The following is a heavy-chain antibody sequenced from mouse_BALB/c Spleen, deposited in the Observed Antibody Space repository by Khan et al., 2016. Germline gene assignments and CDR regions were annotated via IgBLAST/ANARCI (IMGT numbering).Heavy chain of an antibody. V-gene: IGHV1-80*01. CDR1: GYAFSSYW. J-gene: IGHJ3*01. Sequence: QVRLQQSGAELVRPGPSVKISCKVTGYAFSSYWMYWLKQRPGQGLEWIGQIYPGDGDTNYNGKFKGKATLTADKSSSTAYVQLSGLTSIASAVFFCSCMKEGSFSYLDHVTLVTFTA. CDR3: SCMKEGSFSY. D-gene: IGHD2-10*02. CDR2: IYPGDGDT.